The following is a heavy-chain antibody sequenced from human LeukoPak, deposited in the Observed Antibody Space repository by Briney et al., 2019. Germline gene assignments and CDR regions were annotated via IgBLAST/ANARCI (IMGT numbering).Heavy chain of an antibody. J-gene: IGHJ4*02. CDR2: IYHSGST. V-gene: IGHV4-59*01. Sequence: SETLSLTCTVSGGSISSYYWSWIRQPPGKGLEWIGYIYHSGSTNYNPSLKSRVTISVDTSKNQFSLKLSSVTAADTAVYYCARARGDCFDYWGQGTLVTVSS. CDR3: ARARGDCFDY. CDR1: GGSISSYY.